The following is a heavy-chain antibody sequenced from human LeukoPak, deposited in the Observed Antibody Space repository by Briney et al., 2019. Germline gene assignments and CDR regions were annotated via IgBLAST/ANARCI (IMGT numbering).Heavy chain of an antibody. J-gene: IGHJ5*02. V-gene: IGHV4-34*01. Sequence: SETLSLTCAVYGGSFNGYYWSWIRQPPGRGLEWIGEINHSGSTNYNPSLKSRVTISVDTFKNQFSLKLSSVTAADTAVYYCARLYRWFDPWGQGTLVTVSS. CDR1: GGSFNGYY. D-gene: IGHD3-16*02. CDR2: INHSGST. CDR3: ARLYRWFDP.